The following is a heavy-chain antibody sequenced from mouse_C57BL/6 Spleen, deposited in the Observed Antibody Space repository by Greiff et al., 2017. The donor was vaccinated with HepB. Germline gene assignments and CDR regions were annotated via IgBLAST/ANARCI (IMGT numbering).Heavy chain of an antibody. CDR1: GFSFNTYA. CDR2: IRSKSNNYAT. D-gene: IGHD1-1*01. Sequence: EVQRVESGGGLVQPQGSLKLSCAASGFSFNTYAMNWVRQAPGKGLEWVARIRSKSNNYATYYADSVKDRFTISRDDSESMLYLQMNNLKTEDTAMYYCVGGRDYYGSSEDYWGQGTTLTVSS. J-gene: IGHJ2*01. CDR3: VGGRDYYGSSEDY. V-gene: IGHV10-1*01.